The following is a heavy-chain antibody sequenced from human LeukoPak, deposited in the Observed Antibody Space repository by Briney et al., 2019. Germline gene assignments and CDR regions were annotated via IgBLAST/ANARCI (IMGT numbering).Heavy chain of an antibody. V-gene: IGHV4-59*08. CDR2: VSYSGRT. Sequence: KTSETLSLTCTVSGGSINNYYWSWIRQPPGKGLECIGYVSYSGRTNHNPSLKSRVTISADTSKNQFSLKLTSVTAADTAVYYCARHERGAENLDYWGQGTLVTVSS. CDR3: ARHERGAENLDY. D-gene: IGHD1-1*01. J-gene: IGHJ4*02. CDR1: GGSINNYY.